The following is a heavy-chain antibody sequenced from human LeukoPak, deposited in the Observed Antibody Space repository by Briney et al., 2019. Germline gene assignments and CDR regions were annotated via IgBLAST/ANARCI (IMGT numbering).Heavy chain of an antibody. CDR1: GFTFSSYA. D-gene: IGHD3-10*01. CDR3: AKSDSYYYGSGSLTGNWFDP. J-gene: IGHJ5*02. CDR2: ISGSGGSA. Sequence: GGSLRLSCAASGFTFSSYAMSWVRQAPGKGLEWVSAISGSGGSAYYADSVKGRFTISRDNSKNTLYLQMNSLRAGDTAVYYCAKSDSYYYGSGSLTGNWFDPWGQGTLVTVSS. V-gene: IGHV3-23*01.